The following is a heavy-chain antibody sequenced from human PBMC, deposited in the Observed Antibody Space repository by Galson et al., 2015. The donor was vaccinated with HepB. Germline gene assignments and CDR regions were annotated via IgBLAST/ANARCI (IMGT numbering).Heavy chain of an antibody. V-gene: IGHV3-66*01. Sequence: SLRISCAASGFTVSSIYMNWVRQAPGKGLEWVSVIYSGGSTYYADSVKGRFTISRDNSKNTLYLQMNSLRAEDTAVYYCATEGYYYGSGSRITRNAFDIWGQGTMVTVSS. CDR3: ATEGYYYGSGSRITRNAFDI. CDR1: GFTVSSIY. D-gene: IGHD3-10*01. J-gene: IGHJ3*02. CDR2: IYSGGST.